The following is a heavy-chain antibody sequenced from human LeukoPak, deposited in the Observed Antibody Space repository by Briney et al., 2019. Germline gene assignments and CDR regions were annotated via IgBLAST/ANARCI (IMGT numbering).Heavy chain of an antibody. V-gene: IGHV3-49*04. CDR3: SRDLSCGY. D-gene: IGHD2/OR15-2a*01. Sequence: AGRSQTLSCATSGFNFGDSDMTWVRQAPGKGLEWVGFIRRKASGGTTYYAESVRGRFTISRDDSQSIAYLQMNSLRSEDTAMYYCSRDLSCGYWG. CDR2: IRRKASGGTT. CDR1: GFNFGDSD. J-gene: IGHJ4*01.